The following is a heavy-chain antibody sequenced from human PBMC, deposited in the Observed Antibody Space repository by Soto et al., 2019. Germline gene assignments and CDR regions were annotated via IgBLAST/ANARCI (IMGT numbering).Heavy chain of an antibody. CDR1: GGTFSSYA. J-gene: IGHJ5*02. Sequence: SVKVSCKASGGTFSSYAISWVRQAPGQGLEWMGGIIPIFGTANYAQKFQGRVTITADKSTSTAYMELSSLRSEDTAVYYCASVYDFWSGYYTRYGFDPWGQGTPVTVSS. D-gene: IGHD3-3*01. V-gene: IGHV1-69*06. CDR3: ASVYDFWSGYYTRYGFDP. CDR2: IIPIFGTA.